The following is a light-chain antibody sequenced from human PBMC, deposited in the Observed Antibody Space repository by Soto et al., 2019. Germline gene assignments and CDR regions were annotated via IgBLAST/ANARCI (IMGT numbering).Light chain of an antibody. Sequence: QSALTQPASVSGSPGQSITISCTGTNSDVGSSIYVSWYQQHPGKAPKLVIFEVSNRPSGISDRFSGSKSGITASLTIARLQPEDEADYYCSSFTTIGTLVFGGGTKVTVL. CDR1: NSDVGSSIY. CDR3: SSFTTIGTLV. J-gene: IGLJ2*01. CDR2: EVS. V-gene: IGLV2-14*01.